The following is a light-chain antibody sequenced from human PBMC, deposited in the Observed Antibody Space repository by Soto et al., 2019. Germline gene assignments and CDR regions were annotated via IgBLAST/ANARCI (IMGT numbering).Light chain of an antibody. CDR1: SFNNENNY. V-gene: IGLV1-51*01. Sequence: QSVLTQPPSVSAAPGQKVTISCSGSSFNNENNYVSWYQQLPGTAPKVLIYDNDKRPSAIPDRFSGSRSGTSATLGITGLQTGDEADYYCGTWDYSLSAVVFGGGTKVTVL. J-gene: IGLJ2*01. CDR2: DND. CDR3: GTWDYSLSAVV.